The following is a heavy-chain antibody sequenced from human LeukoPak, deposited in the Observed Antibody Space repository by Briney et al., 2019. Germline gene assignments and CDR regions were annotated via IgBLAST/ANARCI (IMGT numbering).Heavy chain of an antibody. J-gene: IGHJ5*02. D-gene: IGHD1-26*01. CDR1: IDSFSNYH. CDR2: VNESGGT. V-gene: IGHV4-34*01. CDR3: ARGQGATVPQVGKNWFDP. Sequence: SETLSLTCAVYIDSFSNYHWNWIRQTPAKGMEWIGEVNESGGTNISPTLRSRVILSVDTSKNQFSLKLISVTVADTAIYYCARGQGATVPQVGKNWFDPWGQGTRVTVSS.